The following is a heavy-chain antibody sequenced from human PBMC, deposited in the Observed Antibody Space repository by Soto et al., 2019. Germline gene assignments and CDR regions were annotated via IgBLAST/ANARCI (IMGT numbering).Heavy chain of an antibody. Sequence: SVPLSLTCTVSGVSISSSSYYLGWIRQPPGKGLEWIGSIYYSGSTYYNPSLKSRVTISVDTSKNQFSLKLSSVTAADTAVYYCARPYTTITNDAFDIWGQGTMVTVSS. J-gene: IGHJ3*02. CDR3: ARPYTTITNDAFDI. D-gene: IGHD5-12*01. CDR2: IYYSGST. CDR1: GVSISSSSYY. V-gene: IGHV4-39*01.